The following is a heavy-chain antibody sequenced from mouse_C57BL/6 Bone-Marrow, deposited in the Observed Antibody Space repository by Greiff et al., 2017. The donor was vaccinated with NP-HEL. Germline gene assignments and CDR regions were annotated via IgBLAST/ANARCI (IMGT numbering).Heavy chain of an antibody. J-gene: IGHJ4*01. Sequence: QVQLQQPGAELVKPGASVKLSCKASGYTFTSYWMHWVKQRPGQGLEWIGMIHPNSGSTNYNEKFKSKATLTVAKSSSTAYMQLSSLTSEDSAVYYCARVLRRGAMDYWGQGTSVTVSS. CDR3: ARVLRRGAMDY. V-gene: IGHV1-64*01. CDR1: GYTFTSYW. D-gene: IGHD1-2*01. CDR2: IHPNSGST.